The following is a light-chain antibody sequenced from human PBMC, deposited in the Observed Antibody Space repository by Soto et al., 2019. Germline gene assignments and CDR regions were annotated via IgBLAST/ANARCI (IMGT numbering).Light chain of an antibody. Sequence: EIMLTQSPGTLSLSPGEGATLSCRASQSVISSYLAWYQQKPGQAPRLRIYGASSRATGIPDRFSGSGSGTDFRLTIRRLEPEDFAVYYCQQYASSPGTFGQGTKVEIK. J-gene: IGKJ1*01. CDR1: QSVISSY. CDR2: GAS. CDR3: QQYASSPGT. V-gene: IGKV3-20*01.